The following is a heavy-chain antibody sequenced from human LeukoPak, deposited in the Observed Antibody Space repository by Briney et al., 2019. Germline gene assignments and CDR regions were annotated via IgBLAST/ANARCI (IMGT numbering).Heavy chain of an antibody. V-gene: IGHV3-23*01. D-gene: IGHD2-15*01. J-gene: IGHJ4*02. CDR2: ISGSGGSI. Sequence: GGSLRLSCAASGFTFSSYAMSWVRQAPGKGLEWVSSISGSGGSIYYADSLKGRFSISRENSKNTLHLQMNSLRAEDTAVYYCAKAGDTDYSIPYSFDYWGQGTLVTVSS. CDR1: GFTFSSYA. CDR3: AKAGDTDYSIPYSFDY.